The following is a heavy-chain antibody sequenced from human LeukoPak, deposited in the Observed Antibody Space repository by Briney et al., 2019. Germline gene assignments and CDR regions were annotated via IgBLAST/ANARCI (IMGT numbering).Heavy chain of an antibody. J-gene: IGHJ6*01. CDR2: IGSDNKP. CDR1: GFTLSVYS. V-gene: IGHV3-23*01. Sequence: GGSLSLSCIASGFTLSVYSMSWVRQAPGKGLEWVSSIGSDNKPHYPESVKGRFAISRDNSKNTLFLQLNSLRAEDTALYYCARDLHDYVAMDIWGQGTTVTVSS. CDR3: ARDLHDYVAMDI. D-gene: IGHD3-10*02.